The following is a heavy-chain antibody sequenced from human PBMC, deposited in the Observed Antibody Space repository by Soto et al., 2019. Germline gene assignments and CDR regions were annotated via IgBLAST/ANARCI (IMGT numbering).Heavy chain of an antibody. CDR2: IYSGGNK. V-gene: IGHV3-53*02. J-gene: IGHJ5*02. CDR1: GFNVSTNY. D-gene: IGHD3-3*01. CDR3: AKEGIGGIFGAGGFDP. Sequence: EVQLVETGGGLIQPGGSLRLSCAASGFNVSTNYMSWVRQAPGQGLEWVSVIYSGGNKYYAESVKGRFTISRDNSTVYLQMNNLRAEDTAMYYCAKEGIGGIFGAGGFDPWGQGTLVTVSS.